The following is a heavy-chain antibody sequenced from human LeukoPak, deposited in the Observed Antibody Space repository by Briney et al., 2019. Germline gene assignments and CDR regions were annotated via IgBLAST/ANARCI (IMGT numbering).Heavy chain of an antibody. J-gene: IGHJ5*02. CDR1: GYTFTGYY. Sequence: ASVKVSCKASGYTFTGYYIHWVRQAPGQGLEWMGWISPNSGGTKYAQSFQGRVTMTRGTSSNTAHMELSRLRSDDTAVYYCARGDCSVNGCHGGNWFDPWGQGTLVTVSS. CDR2: ISPNSGGT. CDR3: ARGDCSVNGCHGGNWFDP. D-gene: IGHD2-15*01. V-gene: IGHV1-2*02.